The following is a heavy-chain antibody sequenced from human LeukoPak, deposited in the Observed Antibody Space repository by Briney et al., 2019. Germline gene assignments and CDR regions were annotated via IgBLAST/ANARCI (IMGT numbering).Heavy chain of an antibody. CDR1: GYSFTSYW. CDR3: ARLNSRGYYRDLDY. D-gene: IGHD3-22*01. Sequence: GESLKISCKGSGYSFTSYWIGWVRQMPGKGLEWMGIIYPGDSDTRYSPSFQSQVTISADKSITTAYLKWSSLRASDTAMYYGARLNSRGYYRDLDYWGQGNLVTVSS. V-gene: IGHV5-51*01. J-gene: IGHJ4*02. CDR2: IYPGDSDT.